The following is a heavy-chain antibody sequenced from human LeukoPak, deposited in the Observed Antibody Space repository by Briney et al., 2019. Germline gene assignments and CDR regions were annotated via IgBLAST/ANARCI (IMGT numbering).Heavy chain of an antibody. CDR3: ARGTAVTAGIDY. Sequence: GGSLRLSCAASGFTFSSYWMHWVRQAPGKGPVWVSLINSDGSATTYGDSAKGRFTVSRDNDKNTVFLEMNSLKVEDTAVYYCARGTAVTAGIDYWGQGTLVTVSS. CDR2: INSDGSAT. CDR1: GFTFSSYW. J-gene: IGHJ4*02. V-gene: IGHV3-74*03. D-gene: IGHD6-13*01.